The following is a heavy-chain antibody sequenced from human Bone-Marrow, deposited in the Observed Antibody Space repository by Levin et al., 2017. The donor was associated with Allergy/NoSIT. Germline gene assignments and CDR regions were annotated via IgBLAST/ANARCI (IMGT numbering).Heavy chain of an antibody. Sequence: SETLSLTCTVSGGSISSYHWSWIRQPPGKGLEWIGYIHYSGGTNYSPSLRSRVTISVDTSKNQFSLRLTSVTAADTAVYFCARVNAIVRYFGTLDVWGRGTTVTVSS. CDR1: GGSISSYH. D-gene: IGHD3-9*01. CDR3: ARVNAIVRYFGTLDV. J-gene: IGHJ6*02. CDR2: IHYSGGT. V-gene: IGHV4-59*01.